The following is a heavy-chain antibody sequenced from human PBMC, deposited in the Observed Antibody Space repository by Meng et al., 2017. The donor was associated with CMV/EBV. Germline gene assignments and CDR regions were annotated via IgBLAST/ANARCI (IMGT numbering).Heavy chain of an antibody. Sequence: SLKISCTVSGFIFSTYAMHWVRQAPGKGLEWVSGISWNSGSIGYADSVKGRFTISRDNAKNSLYLQMNSLRAEDTALYYCAKDRGSWYGGLDYWGQGTLVTVSS. CDR2: ISWNSGSI. D-gene: IGHD6-13*01. CDR3: AKDRGSWYGGLDY. J-gene: IGHJ4*02. CDR1: GFIFSTYA. V-gene: IGHV3-9*01.